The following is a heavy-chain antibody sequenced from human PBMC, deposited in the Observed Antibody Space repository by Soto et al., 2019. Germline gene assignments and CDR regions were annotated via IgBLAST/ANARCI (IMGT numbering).Heavy chain of an antibody. CDR2: ISYDGNNK. Sequence: PGGSLRLSCAVSGFIISSHAMHWVRQAPGKGLEWVAVISYDGNNKFYADSVKGRFTISRDNSKNTLYLQVNSLRDEDTAVYYCASWGGIASPASDGSLAPYDYWGQGTLVTVSS. V-gene: IGHV3-30*03. CDR1: GFIISSHA. D-gene: IGHD3-16*01. CDR3: ASWGGIASPASDGSLAPYDY. J-gene: IGHJ4*02.